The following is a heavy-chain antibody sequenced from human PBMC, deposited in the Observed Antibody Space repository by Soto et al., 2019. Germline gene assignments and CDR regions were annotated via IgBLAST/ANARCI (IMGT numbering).Heavy chain of an antibody. Sequence: SETLSLTCTVSGGSISSSSYYWGWIRQPPGKGLEWIGSIYYSGSTYYNPSLKSRVTISVETSKNQFSLKLSSVTAADTAVYYCSLQPVDAWPLRGVTRYYYYGMDVWGQGTTVTVSS. CDR2: IYYSGST. CDR3: SLQPVDAWPLRGVTRYYYYGMDV. D-gene: IGHD3-10*01. CDR1: GGSISSSSYY. J-gene: IGHJ6*02. V-gene: IGHV4-39*01.